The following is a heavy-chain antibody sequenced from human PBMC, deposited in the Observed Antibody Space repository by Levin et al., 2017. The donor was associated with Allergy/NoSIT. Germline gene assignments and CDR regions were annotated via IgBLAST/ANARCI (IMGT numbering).Heavy chain of an antibody. D-gene: IGHD3-16*02. J-gene: IGHJ4*02. CDR1: GGSISSSSYY. Sequence: SETLSLTCTVSGGSISSSSYYWGWIRQPPGKGLEWIGSIYYSGSTYYNPSLKSRVTISVDTSKNQFSLKLSSVTAADTAVYYCARLMITFGGVIDHFDYWGQGTLVTVSS. CDR2: IYYSGST. CDR3: ARLMITFGGVIDHFDY. V-gene: IGHV4-39*01.